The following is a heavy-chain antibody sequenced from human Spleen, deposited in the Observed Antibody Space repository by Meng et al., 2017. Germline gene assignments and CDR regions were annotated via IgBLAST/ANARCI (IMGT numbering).Heavy chain of an antibody. J-gene: IGHJ6*02. CDR1: GFTFDESA. CDR2: ISRNSATI. D-gene: IGHD3-10*01. V-gene: IGHV3-9*01. Sequence: GGSLRLSCAASGFTFDESAMHWVRQGSGKGLEWVSGISRNSATIAYADSVKGRFTISRDNAKNSLYLQMNSLRTEDTAVYYCARVEYSSGSGSYYKYYFYGMDVWGQGTTVTVSS. CDR3: ARVEYSSGSGSYYKYYFYGMDV.